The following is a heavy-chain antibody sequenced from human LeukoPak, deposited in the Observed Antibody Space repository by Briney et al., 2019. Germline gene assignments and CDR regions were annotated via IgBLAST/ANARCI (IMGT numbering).Heavy chain of an antibody. Sequence: SETLSLTCTVSGGSISSSSYYWGWIRQPPGKGLEWIGSIYYSGSTYYNPSLKSRVTISVDTSKNQFSLKLSSVTAADTAVYYCARDPGQQLPRGWFDPWGQGTLVTVSS. CDR3: ARDPGQQLPRGWFDP. V-gene: IGHV4-39*07. CDR1: GGSISSSSYY. D-gene: IGHD6-13*01. J-gene: IGHJ5*02. CDR2: IYYSGST.